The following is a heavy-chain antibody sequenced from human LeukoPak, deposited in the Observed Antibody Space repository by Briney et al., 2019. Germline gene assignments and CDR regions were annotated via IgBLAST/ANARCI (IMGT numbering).Heavy chain of an antibody. D-gene: IGHD3-9*01. J-gene: IGHJ4*02. Sequence: ASVKVSCKASGYPFTSYDINWVRQATGQGLEWMGWMNPNSGNTGYAQKFQGRVTMTRNTSISTAYMELSSLRSEDTAVYYCARGIGYFDWSEPDYWGQGTLVTVSS. CDR2: MNPNSGNT. CDR3: ARGIGYFDWSEPDY. V-gene: IGHV1-8*01. CDR1: GYPFTSYD.